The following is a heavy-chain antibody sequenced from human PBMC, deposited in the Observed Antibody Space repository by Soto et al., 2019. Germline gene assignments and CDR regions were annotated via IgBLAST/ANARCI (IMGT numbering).Heavy chain of an antibody. CDR3: ARDLGDGYNTFLYFDY. Sequence: GGSLNLSCSSSGFTFSIYARHWVRQAPGKGLEWVAVISYDGSNKYYADSVKGRFTISRDNSKNTLYLQMNSLRAEDTAVYYCARDLGDGYNTFLYFDYWGQGTLVTVSS. J-gene: IGHJ4*02. CDR2: ISYDGSNK. D-gene: IGHD5-12*01. CDR1: GFTFSIYA. V-gene: IGHV3-30-3*01.